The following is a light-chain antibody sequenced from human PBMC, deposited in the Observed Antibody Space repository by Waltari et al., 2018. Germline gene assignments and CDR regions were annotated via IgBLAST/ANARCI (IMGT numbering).Light chain of an antibody. V-gene: IGLV1-51*01. CDR3: ATWDNSLSAGV. J-gene: IGLJ2*01. CDR1: SPNIGNNY. CDR2: DNN. Sequence: QSVLTQPPSVSAAPGQKVTISCSGSSPNIGNNYVSWYQHLPGTAPKLLIYDNNMRPSGIPDRFSGSKSGTSATLDITGLQTGDEADYYCATWDNSLSAGVFGGGTKLTVL.